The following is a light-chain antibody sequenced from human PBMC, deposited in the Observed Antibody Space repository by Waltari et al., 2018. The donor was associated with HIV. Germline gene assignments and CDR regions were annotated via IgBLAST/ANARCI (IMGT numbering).Light chain of an antibody. CDR1: QDISNY. CDR2: DAS. CDR3: QQYDNLPGS. V-gene: IGKV1-33*01. J-gene: IGKJ3*01. Sequence: DIQMTQSPSSLSASVGDRVTITCQASQDISNYLNWYQQKPGKATKLLIYDASNLETGVPSRFSGSGSGTDFTFTISSLQPEDIATYYCQQYDNLPGSFGPGTKVDIK.